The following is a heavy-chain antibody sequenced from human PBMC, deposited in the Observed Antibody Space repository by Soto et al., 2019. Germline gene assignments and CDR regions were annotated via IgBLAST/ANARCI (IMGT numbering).Heavy chain of an antibody. CDR2: IYYSGST. V-gene: IGHV4-59*01. CDR1: GGSISSYY. J-gene: IGHJ6*01. D-gene: IGHD3-16*01. CDR3: ARLRSYYYAMDV. Sequence: SETLSLTCTVSGGSISSYYWSWTRQLPGKGLEWIGYIYYSGSTNYNPSLKSRVTISEDTSKNQFSLKLSSVTAADTAVYYCARLRSYYYAMDVWGQGTTVTVSS.